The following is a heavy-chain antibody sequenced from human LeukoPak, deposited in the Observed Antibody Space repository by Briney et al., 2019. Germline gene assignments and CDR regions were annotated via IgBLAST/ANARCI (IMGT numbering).Heavy chain of an antibody. CDR3: ARGTPRYCSGGSCYRLDY. Sequence: GGSLRLSCSASGFTFCSYWMHWVRQAPGKGLLCVSRINSDGSSTGYADSVKGRFTISRDNAKNTLYLQMNSLRAEDTAVYYCARGTPRYCSGGSCYRLDYWGQGTLVTVSS. J-gene: IGHJ4*02. D-gene: IGHD2-15*01. CDR2: INSDGSST. V-gene: IGHV3-74*01. CDR1: GFTFCSYW.